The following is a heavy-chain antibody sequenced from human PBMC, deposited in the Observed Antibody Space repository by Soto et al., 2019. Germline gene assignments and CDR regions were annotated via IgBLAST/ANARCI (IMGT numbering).Heavy chain of an antibody. D-gene: IGHD2-15*01. V-gene: IGHV4-34*01. CDR1: GGAFSGYY. CDR2: INHSGST. J-gene: IGHJ4*02. CDR3: ARGEKIKDEPQSLENYFDY. Sequence: QVQLQQWGAGLLKPSETLSLTCAVYGGAFSGYYWSWIRQPPGKGLEWIGEINHSGSTNYNPSLKSRVTISVDTSKNQFSLKLSSVTAADTAVYYCARGEKIKDEPQSLENYFDYWGQGTLVTVSS.